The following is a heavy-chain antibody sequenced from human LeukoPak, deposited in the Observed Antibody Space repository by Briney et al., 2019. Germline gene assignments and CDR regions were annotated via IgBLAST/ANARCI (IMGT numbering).Heavy chain of an antibody. Sequence: PGWSLRLSCAASGFTFSSFWMHWVRQAPGKGLEWVSSIKGDGSSTNYADSVKGRFTISRDNAKNTLYLQMNSLRAEDTAVYYCARGGGGLGYWGQGTLVTVSS. V-gene: IGHV3-74*01. D-gene: IGHD3-16*01. CDR2: IKGDGSST. CDR3: ARGGGGLGY. CDR1: GFTFSSFW. J-gene: IGHJ4*02.